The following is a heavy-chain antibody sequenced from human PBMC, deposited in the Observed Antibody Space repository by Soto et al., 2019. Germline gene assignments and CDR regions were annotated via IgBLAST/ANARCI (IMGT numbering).Heavy chain of an antibody. J-gene: IGHJ4*02. V-gene: IGHV3-30*18. CDR3: AKDWVGGSNKYYFEY. CDR1: GFTFRDYG. Sequence: QVQLVESGGGEVRPGRSLRLSCVASGFTFRDYGMHWVRQAPGKGLEWVAGIAHHGLKEHYADSVKGRFIISRDNSKKTVYLQWTSLRGDDTAVYYCAKDWVGGSNKYYFEYWGQGTLVTVSS. CDR2: IAHHGLKE. D-gene: IGHD1-26*01.